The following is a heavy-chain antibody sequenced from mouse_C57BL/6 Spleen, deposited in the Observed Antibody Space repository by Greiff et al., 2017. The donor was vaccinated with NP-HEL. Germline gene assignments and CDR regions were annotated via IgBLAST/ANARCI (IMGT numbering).Heavy chain of an antibody. CDR3: AIVDTDYFDY. CDR1: GSTFSDYG. Sequence: DVMLVESGGGLVKPGGSLKLSCAASGSTFSDYGMHWVRQAPEKGLEWVAYISSGSSTIYYADTVKGRFTISRDNAKNTLFRQMTSLRSEDTAMYYCAIVDTDYFDYWGKGTTLTVSS. D-gene: IGHD1-1*01. CDR2: ISSGSSTI. J-gene: IGHJ2*01. V-gene: IGHV5-17*01.